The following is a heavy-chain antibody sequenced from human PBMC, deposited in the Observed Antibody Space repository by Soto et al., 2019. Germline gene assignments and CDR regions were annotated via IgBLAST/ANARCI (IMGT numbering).Heavy chain of an antibody. CDR1: GGTFSSYT. D-gene: IGHD3-10*01. CDR3: AKDLLDYYGSGSSPFY. J-gene: IGHJ4*02. V-gene: IGHV1-69*01. Sequence: QVQLVQSGAEVQKPGSSVMLSCKASGGTFSSYTINWVRQAPGQGLEWMGGIIPIFNTVTYAQKFQGRVTITADESTSTAYMEVSSLRSEDTAVYYCAKDLLDYYGSGSSPFYWGQGTLVTVSS. CDR2: IIPIFNTV.